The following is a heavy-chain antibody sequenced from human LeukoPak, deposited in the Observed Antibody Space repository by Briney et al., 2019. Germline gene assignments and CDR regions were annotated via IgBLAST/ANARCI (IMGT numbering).Heavy chain of an antibody. CDR3: TKDYYYDSSGYLY. CDR2: ISYDGSNK. J-gene: IGHJ4*02. CDR1: GFTFSSYA. Sequence: GGSLRLSCAASGFTFSSYAMHWVRQAPGKGLEWVAVISYDGSNKYYADSVKGRFTISRDNSKNTLYLQMNSLRAEDTAVYYRTKDYYYDSSGYLYWGQGTLVTVSS. D-gene: IGHD3-22*01. V-gene: IGHV3-30-3*02.